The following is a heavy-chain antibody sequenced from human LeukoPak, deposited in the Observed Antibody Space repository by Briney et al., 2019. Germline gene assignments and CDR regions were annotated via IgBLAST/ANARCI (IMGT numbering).Heavy chain of an antibody. CDR2: IYYSGST. J-gene: IGHJ3*02. V-gene: IGHV4-39*01. CDR3: ARQQYYYDSSGYYYVDAFDI. Sequence: SETLSLTCTVSGGSISSSSYYWGWIRQPPGKGLEWIGSIYYSGSTYYNPSLKSRVTISVDTSKNQFSLKLSSVTAADTAVYYCARQQYYYDSSGYYYVDAFDIWGQGTMVTVSS. D-gene: IGHD3-22*01. CDR1: GGSISSSSYY.